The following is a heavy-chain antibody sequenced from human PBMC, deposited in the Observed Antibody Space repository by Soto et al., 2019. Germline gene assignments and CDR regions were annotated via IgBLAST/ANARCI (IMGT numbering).Heavy chain of an antibody. CDR2: ISYDGSNK. CDR3: APGGDIVLVAATHYDY. D-gene: IGHD2-2*01. CDR1: GFTFSSYG. Sequence: GGSLRLSCAASGFTFSSYGMHWVRQAPGKGLEWVAVISYDGSNKYYAESVKGRFTISRDNSKNTLYLQMNSLRAEDTAVYYCAPGGDIVLVAATHYDYWGQGTLVTVSS. V-gene: IGHV3-30*03. J-gene: IGHJ4*02.